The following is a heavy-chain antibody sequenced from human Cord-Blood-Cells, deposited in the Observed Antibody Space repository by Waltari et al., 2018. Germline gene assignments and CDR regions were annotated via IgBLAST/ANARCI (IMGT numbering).Heavy chain of an antibody. D-gene: IGHD7-27*01. CDR1: GFTFSSYA. CDR2: ISYDGSNK. Sequence: QVQLVESGGGVVQPGRSLRLSCAASGFTFSSYAMHWVRLAPGKGLGWVAVISYDGSNKYYADSVKGRFTISRDNSKNTLYLQMNSLRAEDTAVYYCARANWGAVDIWGQGTMVTVSS. CDR3: ARANWGAVDI. V-gene: IGHV3-30-3*01. J-gene: IGHJ3*02.